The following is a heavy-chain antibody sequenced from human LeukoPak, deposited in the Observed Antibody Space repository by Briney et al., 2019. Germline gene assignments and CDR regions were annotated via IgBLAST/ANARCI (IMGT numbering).Heavy chain of an antibody. CDR1: GFTFTSSA. Sequence: ASVKVSCKASGFTFTSSAVQWVRQARGQRLEWIGWIVVGSGNTNYAQKFQERVTITRDMSTSTAYMELSSLRSEDTAVYYCAATYDYLEAFDYWSQGTLVTVSS. V-gene: IGHV1-58*01. J-gene: IGHJ4*02. CDR2: IVVGSGNT. D-gene: IGHD5-12*01. CDR3: AATYDYLEAFDY.